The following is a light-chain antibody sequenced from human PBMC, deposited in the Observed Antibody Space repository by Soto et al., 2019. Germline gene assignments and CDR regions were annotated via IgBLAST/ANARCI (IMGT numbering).Light chain of an antibody. CDR3: QQYGSSGT. J-gene: IGKJ1*01. CDR2: GAS. V-gene: IGKV3-20*01. CDR1: QSVSSSY. Sequence: EIVLTQSPRTLCLSPGERDTLSCRASQSVSSSYLAWYQQKPGQAPRLLIYGASSRATGIPDRFSGSGSGTDFTLTISRLEPEDFAVYYCQQYGSSGTFGQGTKVDIK.